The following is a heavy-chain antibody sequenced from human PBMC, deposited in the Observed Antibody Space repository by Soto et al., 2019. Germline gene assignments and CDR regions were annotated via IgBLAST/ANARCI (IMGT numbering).Heavy chain of an antibody. CDR1: GFTFRSFA. D-gene: IGHD5-12*01. J-gene: IGHJ6*02. V-gene: IGHV3-30-3*01. CDR2: TSNDGSIK. CDR3: ARSEPSTSDQRSHIDF. Sequence: QVELVESGGGVVQPGTSLRLSCAASGFTFRSFAMHWVRQAPGKGLEWVAVTSNDGSIKFYADSVKGRFTISRDNSRNKLYLQMNSLRPEDTAVYYCARSEPSTSDQRSHIDFWGQGTTVTVSS.